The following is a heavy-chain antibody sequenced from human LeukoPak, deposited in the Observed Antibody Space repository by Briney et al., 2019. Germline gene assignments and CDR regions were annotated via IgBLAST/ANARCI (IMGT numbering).Heavy chain of an antibody. CDR1: GGSISTYY. J-gene: IGHJ6*02. CDR2: GYYSGIT. V-gene: IGHV4-59*01. Sequence: PSETLSLTCTVSGGSISTYYWSWVRQPPGKGLEYVGYGYYSGITNYNPSLKRRVTISVDTSQNQFSLKLNSVTAADTAIYYCARGVHDHGDGMYLVRGYYYAMDVWGQGTPVTVSS. CDR3: ARGVHDHGDGMYLVRGYYYAMDV. D-gene: IGHD4-17*01.